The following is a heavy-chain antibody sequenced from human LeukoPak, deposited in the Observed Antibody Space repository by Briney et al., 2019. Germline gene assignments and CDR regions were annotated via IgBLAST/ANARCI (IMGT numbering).Heavy chain of an antibody. J-gene: IGHJ4*02. Sequence: SETLSLTCAVSGYSISTGYFWGWIRQSPGQGLEWIGSIFHTGSTSYNPSFKSRATLSVDTSKNEFSLKLTSVTATDTAIYYCASPRGTYIDYWGQGTPVTVSS. CDR2: IFHTGST. CDR1: GYSISTGYF. CDR3: ASPRGTYIDY. V-gene: IGHV4-38-2*01. D-gene: IGHD3-16*01.